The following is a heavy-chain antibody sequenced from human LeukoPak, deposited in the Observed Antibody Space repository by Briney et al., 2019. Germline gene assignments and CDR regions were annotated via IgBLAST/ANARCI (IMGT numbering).Heavy chain of an antibody. CDR3: AKEIVLMMSGHPSPYFMDV. J-gene: IGHJ6*03. D-gene: IGHD2-8*01. CDR2: FYSAGTT. CDR1: GASISEYY. V-gene: IGHV4-59*01. Sequence: SETLSLTCNVSGASISEYYWSWIRQSPGKGLEWIGHFYSAGTTKYNPSFKSRVTISGDTSKNQASLSLTSATAADSAVYYCAKEIVLMMSGHPSPYFMDVWGRGTTVAVSS.